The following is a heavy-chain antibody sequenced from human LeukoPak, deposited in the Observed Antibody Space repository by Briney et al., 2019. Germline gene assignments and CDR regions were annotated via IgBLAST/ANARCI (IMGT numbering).Heavy chain of an antibody. D-gene: IGHD3-10*02. Sequence: GGSLRLSCAASGFTVSSNYMSWVRQAPGKGLEWVSVIYSGGSTYYADSVKGRFTISRDNSKNTLYPQMNSLRAEDTAVYYCARDPPGGLSSGIYRGEAFDIWGQGTMVTVSS. J-gene: IGHJ3*02. CDR3: ARDPPGGLSSGIYRGEAFDI. CDR1: GFTVSSNY. V-gene: IGHV3-53*01. CDR2: IYSGGST.